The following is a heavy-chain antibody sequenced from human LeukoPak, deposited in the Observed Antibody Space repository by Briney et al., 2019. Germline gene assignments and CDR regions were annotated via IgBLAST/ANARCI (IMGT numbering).Heavy chain of an antibody. J-gene: IGHJ4*02. D-gene: IGHD4-11*01. V-gene: IGHV3-7*01. CDR1: GFTFSNAW. CDR2: IKQDGSEK. CDR3: ARDRGGGDYSKYFDY. Sequence: PGGSLRLSCAASGFTFSNAWMSWVRQAPGKGLEWVANIKQDGSEKYYVDSVKGRFTTSRDNAKNSLYLQMNSLRAEDTAVYYCARDRGGGDYSKYFDYWGQGTLVTVSS.